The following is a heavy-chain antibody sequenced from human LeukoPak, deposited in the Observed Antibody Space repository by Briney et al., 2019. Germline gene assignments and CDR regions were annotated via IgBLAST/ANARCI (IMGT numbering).Heavy chain of an antibody. V-gene: IGHV3-23*01. CDR3: ASSNCDGDCYLDY. J-gene: IGHJ4*02. CDR2: ITGSGGNT. D-gene: IGHD2-21*02. Sequence: GGSLRLSCAASGFIFSSYSMSWVRQAPGKGLEWVSVITGSGGNTYYADSVKGRFTISRDNSKNTLHLQMNSLRAEDTAVYYCASSNCDGDCYLDYWGQGTLVTVSS. CDR1: GFIFSSYS.